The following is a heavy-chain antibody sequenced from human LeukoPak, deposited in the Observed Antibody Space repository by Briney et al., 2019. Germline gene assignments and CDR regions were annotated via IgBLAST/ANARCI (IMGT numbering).Heavy chain of an antibody. CDR2: IYYSGST. Sequence: PSETLSLTCTVSGGSLSSSSYYWGWIRQPPEKGLEWIGTIYYSGSTYYNPSLKSRVTISVDTSKNQFSLNLISVTAADTAVYYCARHGGGVRGVTRDDAFDIWGQGTMVTVSS. V-gene: IGHV4-39*01. CDR3: ARHGGGVRGVTRDDAFDI. D-gene: IGHD3-10*01. J-gene: IGHJ3*02. CDR1: GGSLSSSSYY.